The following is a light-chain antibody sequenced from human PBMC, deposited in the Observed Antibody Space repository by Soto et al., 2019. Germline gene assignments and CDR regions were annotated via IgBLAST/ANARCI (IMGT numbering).Light chain of an antibody. CDR2: EVS. Sequence: QSVLTQPPSVSGSPGQSVAISCTGTSSDVGSYNRVSWYQQPPGTAPRVMIYEVSNRPSGVPDRFSGSKSGNTASLTISGLQADDEADYYCSSYTSISTYVFVTGTKVTVL. V-gene: IGLV2-18*02. CDR3: SSYTSISTYV. J-gene: IGLJ1*01. CDR1: SSDVGSYNR.